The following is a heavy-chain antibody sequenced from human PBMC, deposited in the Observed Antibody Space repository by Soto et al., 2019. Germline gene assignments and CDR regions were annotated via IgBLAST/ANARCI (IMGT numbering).Heavy chain of an antibody. V-gene: IGHV4-59*01. CDR3: ARVQRDGYNYDNWFDP. J-gene: IGHJ5*02. Sequence: SETLSLTCTVSGGSISSYYWSWIRQPPGKGLEWIGYIYYSGSTNYNPSLKSRVTISVDTSKNQFSLKLSSVTAADTAVYYCARVQRDGYNYDNWFDPWGQGTLVTVPQ. CDR2: IYYSGST. CDR1: GGSISSYY. D-gene: IGHD5-12*01.